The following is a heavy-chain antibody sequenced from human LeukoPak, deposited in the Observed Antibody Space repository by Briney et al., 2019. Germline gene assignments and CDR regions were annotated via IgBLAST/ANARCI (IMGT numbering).Heavy chain of an antibody. J-gene: IGHJ4*02. V-gene: IGHV3-7*03. CDR1: GFTFSSYW. CDR3: AKEPYGGATTFDY. Sequence: GGSLRLSCAASGFTFSSYWMSWVRQAPGKGLEWVANIKQDGSEKYYVDSVKGRFTISRDNAKNSLYLQMNSLRAEDTAVYYCAKEPYGGATTFDYWGQGTLVTVSS. CDR2: IKQDGSEK. D-gene: IGHD1-26*01.